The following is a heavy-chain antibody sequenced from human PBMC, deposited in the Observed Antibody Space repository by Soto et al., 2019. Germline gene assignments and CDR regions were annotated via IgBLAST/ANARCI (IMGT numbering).Heavy chain of an antibody. J-gene: IGHJ5*02. CDR2: IKYDGST. Sequence: PSETLSLTCAVSGYPISSSNWWGWIRQPPGKGLEWIGSIKYDGSTYYNSSLKSQVTMSADTSKNQFSLKLSSVTAVDTAVYYCAREAVTMVRGVIIYWFDPWGHGTLVTVSS. CDR1: GYPISSSNW. V-gene: IGHV4-28*03. CDR3: AREAVTMVRGVIIYWFDP. D-gene: IGHD3-10*01.